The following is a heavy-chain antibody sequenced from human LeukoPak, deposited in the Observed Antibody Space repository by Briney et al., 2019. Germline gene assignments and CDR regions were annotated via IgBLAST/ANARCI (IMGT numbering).Heavy chain of an antibody. V-gene: IGHV4-39*01. CDR2: LYYSGNI. CDR1: GGSISSSSDY. D-gene: IGHD3-22*01. CDR3: ARGYDSSGYPFDY. J-gene: IGHJ4*02. Sequence: SETRSLTCTVSGGSISSSSDYGGWIRQPPGKRLEWIGSLYYSGNIFYNPSLKSRVTISVDTSKNRFSLKLSSVTAADTAVYYCARGYDSSGYPFDYWGQGTLVTVSS.